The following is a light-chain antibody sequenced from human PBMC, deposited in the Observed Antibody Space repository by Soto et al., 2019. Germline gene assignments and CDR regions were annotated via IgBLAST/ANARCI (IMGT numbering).Light chain of an antibody. J-gene: IGKJ1*01. CDR2: GAS. CDR1: QSVSSTS. V-gene: IGKV3D-7*01. CDR3: LQDINYPWT. Sequence: EIVMTQSPATRSVSPGERATLSCRASQSVSSTSLAWYQQRPGQAPRLLLYGASSRATGIPDRFSGSGSGTDFTLAISSLQPEDSATYYCLQDINYPWTFGQGTKV.